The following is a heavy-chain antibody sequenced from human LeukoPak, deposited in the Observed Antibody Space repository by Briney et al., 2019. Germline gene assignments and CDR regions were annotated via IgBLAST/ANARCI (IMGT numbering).Heavy chain of an antibody. CDR2: IIPIFGTA. D-gene: IGHD2-2*01. Sequence: SVKVSCKASGGTFSSYAISWVRQAPGQGLEWMGGIIPIFGTANYAQKFQGRVTITADESTSTAYMELSSLRSEDTAVYYCARDRPGIVVVPAAIGWFDPRGQGTLVTVSS. V-gene: IGHV1-69*13. J-gene: IGHJ5*02. CDR3: ARDRPGIVVVPAAIGWFDP. CDR1: GGTFSSYA.